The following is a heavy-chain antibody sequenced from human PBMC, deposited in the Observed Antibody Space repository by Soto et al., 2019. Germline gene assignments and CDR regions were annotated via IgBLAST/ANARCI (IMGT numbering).Heavy chain of an antibody. Sequence: SETLSLTCTVSGGSISSYYWSWIRQPPGEGLEWIGYIYYSDTGSAYYDPSLKSRVTISIDTSKYQFSLRLSSVTAADTAVYYCARHLSPYDILTGSFDPWGQGTLVTVSS. J-gene: IGHJ5*02. D-gene: IGHD3-9*01. V-gene: IGHV4-59*08. CDR2: IYYSDTGSA. CDR3: ARHLSPYDILTGSFDP. CDR1: GGSISSYY.